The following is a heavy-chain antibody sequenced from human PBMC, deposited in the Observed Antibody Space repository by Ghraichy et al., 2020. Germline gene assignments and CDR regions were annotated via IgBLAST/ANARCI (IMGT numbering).Heavy chain of an antibody. CDR2: INHSGST. CDR1: GGSFSGYY. V-gene: IGHV4-34*01. Sequence: SETLSLTCAVYGGSFSGYYWSWIRQPPGKGLEWIGEINHSGSTNYNPSLKSRVTISVDTSKNQFSLKLSSVTAADTAVYYCGAAAGNNWFDPWGQGTLVTVSS. J-gene: IGHJ5*02. D-gene: IGHD6-13*01. CDR3: GAAAGNNWFDP.